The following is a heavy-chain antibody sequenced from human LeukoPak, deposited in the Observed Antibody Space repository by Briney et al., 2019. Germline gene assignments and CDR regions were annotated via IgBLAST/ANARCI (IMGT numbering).Heavy chain of an antibody. Sequence: PGGSLRLSCAASGFSFSNYAIHWVRQAPGKGLEWVAVMSYDGDNNYYADSVKGRFSISRDNSKNTLYLQMNSLRVEDTAVYYCTRDGGSSDWVPWFDPWGQGTLVTVSS. CDR2: MSYDGDNN. CDR1: GFSFSNYA. D-gene: IGHD2-15*01. J-gene: IGHJ5*02. V-gene: IGHV3-30-3*01. CDR3: TRDGGSSDWVPWFDP.